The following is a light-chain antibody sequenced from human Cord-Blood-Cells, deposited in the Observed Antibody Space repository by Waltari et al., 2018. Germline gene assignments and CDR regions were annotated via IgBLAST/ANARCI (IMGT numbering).Light chain of an antibody. CDR3: QQYGSSYT. J-gene: IGKJ2*01. CDR2: GAS. CDR1: QSVSSSY. Sequence: EIVLTQSPGTLSLSPGEIATLSCRASQSVSSSYLAWYQQKPGQATRLLIYGASSRATGIPDRFSGRGSGTDFTLTSSRLDPEDVAVYYCQQYGSSYTFGQGTKLEIK. V-gene: IGKV3-20*01.